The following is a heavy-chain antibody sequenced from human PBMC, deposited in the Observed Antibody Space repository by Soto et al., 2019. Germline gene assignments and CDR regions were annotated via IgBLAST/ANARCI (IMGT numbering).Heavy chain of an antibody. CDR3: ARGITGMDL. D-gene: IGHD3-16*01. CDR1: GYTFTNYD. CDR2: MNPNSGDT. Sequence: QVQLVQSGAEVKKPGASVKVTCKASGYTFTNYDINWVRQATGQGLEWMGRMNPNSGDTGFAQKFQGRVTMTRDTSISFAYMELSSLRAEDTAGYYCARGITGMDLWGQGTTVTVSS. V-gene: IGHV1-8*01. J-gene: IGHJ6*02.